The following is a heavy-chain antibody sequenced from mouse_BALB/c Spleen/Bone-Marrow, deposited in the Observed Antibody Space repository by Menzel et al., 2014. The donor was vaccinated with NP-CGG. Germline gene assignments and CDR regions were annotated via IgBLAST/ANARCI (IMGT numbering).Heavy chain of an antibody. CDR1: GFNIKDTY. CDR2: IDPANGNT. CDR3: TTYYGSRFTY. J-gene: IGHJ3*01. D-gene: IGHD2-9*01. Sequence: EVKVVESGAELVKPGASVKLSCTASGFNIKDTYMHWVKQRPEQGLEWIGRIDPANGNTKYDPKFQGKATITADTSSNTAYLQLSSLPSEDTAVYYCTTYYGSRFTYWGQGTLVTVSA. V-gene: IGHV14-3*02.